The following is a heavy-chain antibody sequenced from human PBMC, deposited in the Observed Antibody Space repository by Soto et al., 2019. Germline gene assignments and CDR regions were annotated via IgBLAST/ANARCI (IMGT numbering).Heavy chain of an antibody. CDR2: IIPIFGTA. CDR1: GGTFSRHA. CDR3: ARESAGYGGNSAIY. Sequence: QVQLVQSGAEVRKPGSSVKVSCKASGGTFSRHAISWVRQAPGQGLEWMGGIIPIFGTANHAQKFQGRVTIIADESTSTVYMELSSLRSEDTAMYYCARESAGYGGNSAIYWGQGTLVTVSS. D-gene: IGHD4-17*01. J-gene: IGHJ4*02. V-gene: IGHV1-69*01.